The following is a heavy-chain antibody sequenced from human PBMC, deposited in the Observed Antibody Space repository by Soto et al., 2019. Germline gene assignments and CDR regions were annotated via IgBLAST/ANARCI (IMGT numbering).Heavy chain of an antibody. CDR2: IRNKPNSYTT. J-gene: IGHJ6*03. D-gene: IGHD3-3*01. Sequence: PGGSLRLSCAASGFTFSDLFMDCVRQAPGKGLEWVGRIRNKPNSYTTEYAASVKGRFTISRDDSKNSLYLQMNSLKIEDTAVYYCARADFWSGYGKHCYTEVWGKGTTVTVSS. CDR3: ARADFWSGYGKHCYTEV. V-gene: IGHV3-72*01. CDR1: GFTFSDLF.